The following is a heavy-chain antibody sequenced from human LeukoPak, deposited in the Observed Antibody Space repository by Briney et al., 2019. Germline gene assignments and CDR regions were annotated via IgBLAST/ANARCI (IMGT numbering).Heavy chain of an antibody. D-gene: IGHD3-22*01. Sequence: SQTLSLTCTVSGASISSGGYYWSWIRQHPGKGLEWIGYIYYSGGTYYNPSLKSRLTISIDASKNQFSLKLSSVTAAGTAVYYCARGYYDSSGYYGTNYFDYWGQGTLVTVSS. CDR1: GASISSGGYY. CDR2: IYYSGGT. V-gene: IGHV4-31*03. J-gene: IGHJ4*02. CDR3: ARGYYDSSGYYGTNYFDY.